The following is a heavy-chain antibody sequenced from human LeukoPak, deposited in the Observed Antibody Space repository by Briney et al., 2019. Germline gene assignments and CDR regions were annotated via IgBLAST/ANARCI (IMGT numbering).Heavy chain of an antibody. Sequence: SETLSLTCSVSGGSMNSYYWSWIRQSPGKGLEWIGYIYYSGSTNYNPSLKSRVTISVDTSKNQFSLKLSSVTAADTAVYYCARHVWLQPFDYWGQGTLVTVST. CDR3: ARHVWLQPFDY. D-gene: IGHD3-9*01. CDR2: IYYSGST. CDR1: GGSMNSYY. J-gene: IGHJ4*02. V-gene: IGHV4-59*08.